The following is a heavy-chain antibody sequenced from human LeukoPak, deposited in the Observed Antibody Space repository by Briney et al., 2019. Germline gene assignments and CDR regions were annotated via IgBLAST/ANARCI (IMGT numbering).Heavy chain of an antibody. V-gene: IGHV3-7*01. D-gene: IGHD3-10*02. CDR2: IKHDGSEK. Sequence: GGSLRLSCAASGFTFGSYWMSWVRQAPGKGLEWVANIKHDGSEKYCVDSLKGRFTISRDNAKNSLYLQMNSLRVEDTAVYYCARNYVMGFDIWGQGTMVTVSS. CDR1: GFTFGSYW. J-gene: IGHJ3*02. CDR3: ARNYVMGFDI.